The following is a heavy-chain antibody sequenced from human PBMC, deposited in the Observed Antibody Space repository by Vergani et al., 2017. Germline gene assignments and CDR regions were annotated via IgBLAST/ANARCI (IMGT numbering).Heavy chain of an antibody. CDR2: INTNTGNP. CDR3: ARDLNRQWLVHFY. Sequence: QVQLVQSGAEVKKPGASVKVSCKASGYTFTSYDINWVRQATGQGLEWMVWINTNTGNPTYAQGFTGRFVFSLDTAVSTAYLQISSLKAEDTAVYYCARDLNRQWLVHFYWGQGTLVTVSS. CDR1: GYTFTSYD. J-gene: IGHJ4*02. D-gene: IGHD6-19*01. V-gene: IGHV7-4-1*02.